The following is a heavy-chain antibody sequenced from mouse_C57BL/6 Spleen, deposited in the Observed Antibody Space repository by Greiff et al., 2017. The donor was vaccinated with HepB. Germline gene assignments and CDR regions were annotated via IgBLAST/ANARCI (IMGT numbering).Heavy chain of an antibody. Sequence: VQLQQSGPELVKPGASVKISCKASGYTFTDYYMNWVKQSHGKSLEWIGDINPNNGGTSYNQKFKGKATLTVDKSSSTAYMELRSLTSEDSAVYYCARSSMVTTSTGAMDYWGQGTSVTVSS. CDR3: ARSSMVTTSTGAMDY. J-gene: IGHJ4*01. D-gene: IGHD2-2*01. CDR2: INPNNGGT. CDR1: GYTFTDYY. V-gene: IGHV1-26*01.